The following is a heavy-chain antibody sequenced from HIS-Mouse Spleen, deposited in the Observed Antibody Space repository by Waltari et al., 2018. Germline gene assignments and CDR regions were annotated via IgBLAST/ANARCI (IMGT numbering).Heavy chain of an antibody. CDR2: ISYDGRNK. J-gene: IGHJ4*02. V-gene: IGHV3-30*18. CDR3: AKDKHHAFDY. CDR1: GFTFSSYG. Sequence: QVQLVESGGGVVQPGRSLRLSCAASGFTFSSYGMHWFRQAPGKGLEWVAVISYDGRNKYYADSVKGRFTISRDNSKNTLYLQMNSLRAEDTAVYYCAKDKHHAFDYWGQGTLVTVSS.